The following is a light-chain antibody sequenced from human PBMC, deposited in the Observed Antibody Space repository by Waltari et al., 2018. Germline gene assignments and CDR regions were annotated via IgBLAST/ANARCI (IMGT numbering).Light chain of an antibody. CDR3: QQYNSYSWT. CDR1: QSLNDW. V-gene: IGKV1-5*03. J-gene: IGKJ1*01. Sequence: DIQMTQSHSTLSASVGDRVTITCRASQSLNDWLAWYQQKPGKAPKVLIYKVSNLESGVPSRFSGSGSGTEFTLTISGLQPDDFATYYCQQYNSYSWTFGQGTRVEVK. CDR2: KVS.